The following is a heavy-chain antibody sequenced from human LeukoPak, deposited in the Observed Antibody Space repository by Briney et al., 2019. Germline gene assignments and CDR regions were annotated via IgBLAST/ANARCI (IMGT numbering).Heavy chain of an antibody. V-gene: IGHV3-15*01. D-gene: IGHD3-22*01. CDR2: IKGKADGGTT. CDR1: GFAFSDAW. J-gene: IGHJ4*02. Sequence: GGSLRLSCAASGFAFSDAWMSWVRQAPGKGLEWVARIKGKADGGTTDHAVPVKGRFTISRDDSRSTLYLQMNSLKTEDTAVYYCTTEVVVITSADYWGQGTLVTVSS. CDR3: TTEVVVITSADY.